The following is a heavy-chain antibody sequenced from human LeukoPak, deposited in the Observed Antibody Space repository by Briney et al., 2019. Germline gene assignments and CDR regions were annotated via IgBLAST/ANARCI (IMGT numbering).Heavy chain of an antibody. CDR3: SIGPNLGTPS. J-gene: IGHJ5*02. V-gene: IGHV3-23*01. Sequence: GGSLRLSCAASGFTFSTYTMYWVRHPPGKRLEWVSIIGSSGGGIHYADSVKGRFTISRYNSKNALYLQMNSLRVEDTAVYYLSIGPNLGTPSWGQGVLVTVSS. CDR1: GFTFSTYT. D-gene: IGHD7-27*01. CDR2: IGSSGGGI.